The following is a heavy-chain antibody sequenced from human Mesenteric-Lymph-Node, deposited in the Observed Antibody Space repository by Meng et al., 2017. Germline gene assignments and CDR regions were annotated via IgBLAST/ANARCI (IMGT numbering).Heavy chain of an antibody. D-gene: IGHD3-10*01. V-gene: IGHV3-48*03. CDR2: ISSSGSTI. Sequence: GESLKISCAASGFTFSSYEMNWVRQAPGKGLEWVSYISSSGSTIYYADSVKGRFTISRDNAKNSLYLQMNSLRAEDTAVYYCVSHMVRGVMHAFDIWGQGTMVTVSS. CDR1: GFTFSSYE. J-gene: IGHJ3*02. CDR3: VSHMVRGVMHAFDI.